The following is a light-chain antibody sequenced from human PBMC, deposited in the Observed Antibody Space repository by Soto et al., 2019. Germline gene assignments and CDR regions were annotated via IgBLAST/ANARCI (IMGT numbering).Light chain of an antibody. CDR2: GNS. CDR1: SSNIGAGYD. CDR3: QSYDTSLSGLGV. J-gene: IGLJ2*01. V-gene: IGLV1-40*01. Sequence: QSVLTQPPSVSGAPGQRVTISCTWSSSNIGAGYDVHWYQQLPGTAPKLLIYGNSNRPSGVPDRFSASKSDTSASLAITGLQAEDEADYYCQSYDTSLSGLGVFGGGTKLTVL.